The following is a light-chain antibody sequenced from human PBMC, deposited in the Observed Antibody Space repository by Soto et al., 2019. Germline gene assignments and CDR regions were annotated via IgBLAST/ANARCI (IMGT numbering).Light chain of an antibody. Sequence: EIVMTQSPATLSVSPGERATLSCRASQSISSDLAWYQQKPGHAPRLLIYGASTRSTGIPARFSGSGSGTEFTLTISSLQSEDFAVYYCQQYNNWPPNYTFGQGTKLEIK. CDR2: GAS. CDR1: QSISSD. J-gene: IGKJ2*01. V-gene: IGKV3-15*01. CDR3: QQYNNWPPNYT.